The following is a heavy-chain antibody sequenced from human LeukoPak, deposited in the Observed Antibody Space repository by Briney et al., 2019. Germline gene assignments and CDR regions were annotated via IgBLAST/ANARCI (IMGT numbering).Heavy chain of an antibody. CDR1: GFTFDDYA. CDR3: AKDHSSSSYWYFDL. J-gene: IGHJ2*01. D-gene: IGHD6-6*01. Sequence: DRSLRLSCAASGFTFDDYAMHWVRQAPGKGLEWVSGISWNSGSIGYADSVKGRFTISRDNAKNSLYLQMNSLRAEDTALYYCAKDHSSSSYWYFDLWGRGTLVTVSS. V-gene: IGHV3-9*01. CDR2: ISWNSGSI.